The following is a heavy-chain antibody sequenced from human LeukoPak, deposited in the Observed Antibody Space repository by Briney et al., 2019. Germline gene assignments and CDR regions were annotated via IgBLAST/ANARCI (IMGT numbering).Heavy chain of an antibody. J-gene: IGHJ4*02. D-gene: IGHD3-10*01. CDR1: GFTFSSCA. Sequence: GGSLRLSCAASGFTFSSCAMSWVRQAPGKGLEWVSAISGSGGSTYYADSVKGRFTISRDNSKNTLYLQMNSLRAEDTAVYYCAKGITAGIRGNYFDYWGQGTLVTVSS. CDR3: AKGITAGIRGNYFDY. V-gene: IGHV3-23*01. CDR2: ISGSGGST.